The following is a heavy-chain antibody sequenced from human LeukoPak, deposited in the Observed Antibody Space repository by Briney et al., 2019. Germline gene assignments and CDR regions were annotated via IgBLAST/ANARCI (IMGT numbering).Heavy chain of an antibody. Sequence: PSETLSLTCSASGDSITSNAYFWGWIRQPPGKGLEWIGNIYYAGTSYYNPSFKSRVTLSLDTSKNQFSLKLTSVTAADTAVYYCATLRRRKAPFDPWGQGTLVTVSS. CDR1: GDSITSNAYF. CDR3: ATLRRRKAPFDP. V-gene: IGHV4-39*01. J-gene: IGHJ5*02. CDR2: IYYAGTS.